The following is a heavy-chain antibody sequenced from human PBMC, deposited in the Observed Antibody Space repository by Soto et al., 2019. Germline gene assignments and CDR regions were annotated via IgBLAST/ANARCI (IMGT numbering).Heavy chain of an antibody. CDR3: AKQRDGNSFRYFGY. Sequence: PSETLSLTCSVSGASIYNGGYFWSWIRQSPGKGLEWIGHIHNSGSPYNNPSLKSRVTISADTSMNQFSLNLNSVTAADTAVYYCAKQRDGNSFRYFGYWGQGTLVTVSS. V-gene: IGHV4-30-4*01. J-gene: IGHJ4*02. CDR1: GASIYNGGYF. CDR2: IHNSGSP. D-gene: IGHD4-4*01.